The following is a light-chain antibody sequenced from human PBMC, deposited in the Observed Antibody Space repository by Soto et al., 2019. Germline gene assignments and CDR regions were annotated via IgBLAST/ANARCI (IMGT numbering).Light chain of an antibody. V-gene: IGLV2-14*03. Sequence: QSALTQPASVSGSPGQSITISCTGTNSDVGGNNYVSWYHQHPGKAPKLLFYDVSNRPSGVSNRFSGSKSGNTASLTISGLQAEDEADYYCCAFTSSATYVFGTGTKLTVL. CDR2: DVS. J-gene: IGLJ1*01. CDR3: CAFTSSATYV. CDR1: NSDVGGNNY.